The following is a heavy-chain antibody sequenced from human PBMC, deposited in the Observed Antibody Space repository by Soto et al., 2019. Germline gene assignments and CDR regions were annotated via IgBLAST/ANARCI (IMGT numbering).Heavy chain of an antibody. CDR1: GFSLTTSGVG. V-gene: IGHV2-5*02. Sequence: SGPTLVNPTQTLTLTCTFSGFSLTTSGVGVGWIRQSPGKALEWLALIYWDDDKRYSPSLKSRLTITKDTSKNQVVLIMTNMDPEATGTYYCAHRAVYSGSYWDGGYFDYWGQGTLVTVSS. CDR2: IYWDDDK. D-gene: IGHD1-26*01. CDR3: AHRAVYSGSYWDGGYFDY. J-gene: IGHJ4*02.